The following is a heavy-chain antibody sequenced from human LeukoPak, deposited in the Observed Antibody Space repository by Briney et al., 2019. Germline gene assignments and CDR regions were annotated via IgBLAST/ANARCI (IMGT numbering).Heavy chain of an antibody. CDR3: ARAGDSTYYDFWSGYYTSYFDY. D-gene: IGHD3-3*01. Sequence: SETLSLTCTVSGGSISSYYWSWIRQPPGKGLEWIGYIYYSGSTNYNPSLKSRVTISVDTSKNQFSLKLGSVTAADTAVYYCARAGDSTYYDFWSGYYTSYFDYWGQGTLVTVSS. CDR2: IYYSGST. J-gene: IGHJ4*02. V-gene: IGHV4-59*01. CDR1: GGSISSYY.